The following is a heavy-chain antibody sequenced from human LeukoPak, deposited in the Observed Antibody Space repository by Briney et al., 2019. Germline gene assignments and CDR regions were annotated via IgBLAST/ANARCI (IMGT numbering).Heavy chain of an antibody. J-gene: IGHJ3*02. CDR3: ARDSYDSSGYGAFDI. CDR2: INPSGGST. V-gene: IGHV1-46*01. Sequence: ASVKVSCEASGYTFTSYYMHWVRQAPGQGLEWMGIINPSGGSTSYAQKFQGRVTMTRDTSTSTVYMELSSLRAEDTAVYYCARDSYDSSGYGAFDIWGQGTMVTVSS. CDR1: GYTFTSYY. D-gene: IGHD3-22*01.